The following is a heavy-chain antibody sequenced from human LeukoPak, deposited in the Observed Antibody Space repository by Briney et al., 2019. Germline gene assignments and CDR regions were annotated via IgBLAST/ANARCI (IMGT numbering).Heavy chain of an antibody. J-gene: IGHJ6*03. V-gene: IGHV3-11*04. CDR2: ISRSGSTI. Sequence: GGSLRLSSAASGFAFSDYSMSWIRQAPGKGLEWVSYISRSGSTIYYADTVKGRFTSSTDNAKNSMYLQMNRLRAEDTALYYCARQEATIKWISYYYMDVWGKGTTVTVSS. D-gene: IGHD5-12*01. CDR3: ARQEATIKWISYYYMDV. CDR1: GFAFSDYS.